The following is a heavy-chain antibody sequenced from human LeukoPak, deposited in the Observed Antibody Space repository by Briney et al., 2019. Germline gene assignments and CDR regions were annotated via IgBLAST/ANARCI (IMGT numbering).Heavy chain of an antibody. CDR2: IYHSGTT. D-gene: IGHD2-15*01. V-gene: IGHV4-39*01. J-gene: IGHJ4*02. CDR3: ASRIVATPAPFDF. CDR1: GGSISSSTYC. Sequence: SETLSLTCTVSGGSISSSTYCWGWIRQSPGEGLEWIGNIYHSGTTYYNPSLQSRVTILLDTSKNHFSLRLNSVTAADTAVYYCASRIVATPAPFDFWGQGSLVIVSS.